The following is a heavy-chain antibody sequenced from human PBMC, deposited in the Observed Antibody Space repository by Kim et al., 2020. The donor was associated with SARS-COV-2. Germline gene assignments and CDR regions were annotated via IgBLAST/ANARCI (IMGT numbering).Heavy chain of an antibody. J-gene: IGHJ3*02. Sequence: DSVKGRFTLYRDNSKTTLYLQMNSRRAEDTAVYYCARAGIKFRTTDAFDIWGQGTMVTVSS. V-gene: IGHV3-30*07. CDR3: ARAGIKFRTTDAFDI. D-gene: IGHD6-13*01.